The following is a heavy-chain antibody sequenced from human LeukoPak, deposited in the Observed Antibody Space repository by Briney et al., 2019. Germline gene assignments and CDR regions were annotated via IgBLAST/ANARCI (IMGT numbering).Heavy chain of an antibody. CDR1: VGSFSGYY. V-gene: IGHV4-34*01. Sequence: PSETLSLTCAVYVGSFSGYYWSWIRQPPGKGLEWIGEINHSGSTNYNPSLKSRVTISVDTSKNQFSLKLSSVTAADTAVYYCARVAAADHYYFDYWGERTLVTVSS. J-gene: IGHJ4*02. CDR3: ARVAAADHYYFDY. D-gene: IGHD6-13*01. CDR2: INHSGST.